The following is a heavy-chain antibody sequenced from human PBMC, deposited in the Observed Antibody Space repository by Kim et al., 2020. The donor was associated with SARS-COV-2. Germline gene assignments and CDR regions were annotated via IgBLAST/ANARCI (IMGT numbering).Heavy chain of an antibody. CDR2: ISWDGGST. Sequence: GGSLRLSCAASGFTFDDYTMHWVRQAQGKGLEWVSLISWDGGSTYYADSVKGRFTISRDNSKNSLYLQMNSLRTEDTALYYCAKDGPYCSSTSCSYFDYWGQGTLVTVSS. D-gene: IGHD2-2*01. CDR3: AKDGPYCSSTSCSYFDY. CDR1: GFTFDDYT. V-gene: IGHV3-43*01. J-gene: IGHJ4*02.